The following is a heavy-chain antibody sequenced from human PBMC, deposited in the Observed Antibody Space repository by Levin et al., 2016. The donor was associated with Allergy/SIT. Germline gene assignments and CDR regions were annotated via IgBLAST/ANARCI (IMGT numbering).Heavy chain of an antibody. D-gene: IGHD1-26*01. V-gene: IGHV4-59*13. Sequence: PGKGLEWIGYIYYSGSTNYNPSLKSRVTISVDTSKNQFSLKLSSVTAADTAVYYCARIVGSGFDPWGQGTLVTVSS. J-gene: IGHJ5*02. CDR2: IYYSGST. CDR3: ARIVGSGFDP.